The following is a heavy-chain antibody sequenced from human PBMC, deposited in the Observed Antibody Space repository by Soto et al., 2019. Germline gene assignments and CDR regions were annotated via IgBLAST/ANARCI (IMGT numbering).Heavy chain of an antibody. D-gene: IGHD4-17*01. Sequence: QVQLVQSGAEVKKPGSSVRVSCKASGGTLNSYTISWVRQAPGQGLEWMGGIIPVFGTTDYAQKFQGRVTITADQSTGTDYLDLCSLRSEDTAIYYCSISNSYGRGDFWGQGTLVTVSS. CDR1: GGTLNSYT. V-gene: IGHV1-69*01. J-gene: IGHJ4*02. CDR3: SISNSYGRGDF. CDR2: IIPVFGTT.